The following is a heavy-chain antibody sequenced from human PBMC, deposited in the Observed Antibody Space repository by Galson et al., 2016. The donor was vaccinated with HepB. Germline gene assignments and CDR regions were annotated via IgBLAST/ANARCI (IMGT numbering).Heavy chain of an antibody. V-gene: IGHV1-2*02. J-gene: IGHJ1*01. CDR2: INPNSGGT. CDR3: ARDNFGGVVRD. CDR1: GYTFTGDY. Sequence: SVKVSCKASGYTFTGDYIHWVRQAPGQGLEWMGWINPNSGGTNNAQQFQGRVTMTRDTSSSTAYMELSRLRFDDTAVYYCARDNFGGVVRDWGQGTLVTVSS. D-gene: IGHD4-23*01.